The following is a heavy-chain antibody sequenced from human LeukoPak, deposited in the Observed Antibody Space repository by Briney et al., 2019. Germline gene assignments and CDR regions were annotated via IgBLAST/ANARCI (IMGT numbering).Heavy chain of an antibody. V-gene: IGHV1-69*13. CDR1: GGTFSSYA. CDR2: IIPIFGTA. J-gene: IGHJ4*02. Sequence: SVKVSCKASGGTFSSYAISWVRQAPGQGLEWMGGIIPIFGTANYAQKFQGRVTITADESTSTAYMELSSLRSEDTAVYYCASNGYSSSFQSFDYWGQGALVTVSS. D-gene: IGHD6-13*01. CDR3: ASNGYSSSFQSFDY.